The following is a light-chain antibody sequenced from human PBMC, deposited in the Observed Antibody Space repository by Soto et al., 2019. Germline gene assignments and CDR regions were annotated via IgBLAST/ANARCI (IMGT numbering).Light chain of an antibody. CDR3: QQYNNWPLA. Sequence: EIVMTQSPATLSVSPGERATLSCRASQSVSSNLAWYQQKPGQAPRLLIYVPSTRATGIPARFSGSGSGTEFTLTISSLQSEDFAVDYCQQYNNWPLAFGKGTTVEIK. J-gene: IGKJ1*01. V-gene: IGKV3-15*01. CDR2: VPS. CDR1: QSVSSN.